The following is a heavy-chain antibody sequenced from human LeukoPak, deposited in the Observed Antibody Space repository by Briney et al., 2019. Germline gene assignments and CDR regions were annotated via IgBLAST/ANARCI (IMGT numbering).Heavy chain of an antibody. Sequence: GGAPRLSCLASVITFSAHYMTSIRPAPGKGLECVSHISGNGKTIHYADSVKGPFTLSTDNARNALFIQIDTLRVEYTAVYFCERHVCSWFEDLLDWYFDLWGRGTLVTVSS. CDR2: ISGNGKTI. J-gene: IGHJ2*01. CDR3: ERHVCSWFEDLLDWYFDL. V-gene: IGHV3-11*01. CDR1: VITFSAHY. D-gene: IGHD3-10*01.